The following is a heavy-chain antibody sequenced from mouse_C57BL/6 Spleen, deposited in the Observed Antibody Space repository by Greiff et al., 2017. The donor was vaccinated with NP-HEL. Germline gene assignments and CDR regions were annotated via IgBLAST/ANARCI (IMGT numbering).Heavy chain of an antibody. CDR1: GFTFSDYY. Sequence: EVQLVESGGGLVQPGGSLKLSCAASGFTFSDYYMYWVRQTPEKRLEWVAYISNGGGSTYYPDTVKGRFTISRDNAKNTLYLQMSRLKSEDTAMYYCARQRTLGLGYFNYWGQGTTLTVSS. J-gene: IGHJ2*01. V-gene: IGHV5-12*01. CDR2: ISNGGGST. CDR3: ARQRTLGLGYFNY. D-gene: IGHD4-1*01.